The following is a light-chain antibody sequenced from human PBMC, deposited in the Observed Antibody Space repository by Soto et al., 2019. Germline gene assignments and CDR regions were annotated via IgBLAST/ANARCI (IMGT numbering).Light chain of an antibody. CDR2: DAS. V-gene: IGKV1-5*01. CDR3: QQYNDYSAWT. Sequence: DIQMTQSPSTLSASVGDRVTITCRASQSVRSWLAWYQQKPGRAPKFLIYDASSLESGVPSRFSGSGSGTEFTLTISNLQPDDFATYYCQQYNDYSAWTFGQGTKVEIK. J-gene: IGKJ1*01. CDR1: QSVRSW.